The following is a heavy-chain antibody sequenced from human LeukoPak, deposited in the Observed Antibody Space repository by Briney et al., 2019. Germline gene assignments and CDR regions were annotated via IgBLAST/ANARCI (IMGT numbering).Heavy chain of an antibody. J-gene: IGHJ5*02. CDR1: GFTFDDYA. CDR3: AKDAYCSSTSCYFPRSPNWFDP. CDR2: ISWNSGSI. D-gene: IGHD2-2*01. Sequence: GGSLRLSCAASGFTFDDYAMHWVRQAPGKGLEWVSGISWNSGSIGYADSVKGRFTISRDNAKNSLYLQMNSLRAEDTALYYCAKDAYCSSTSCYFPRSPNWFDPWGQGTLVTVSS. V-gene: IGHV3-9*01.